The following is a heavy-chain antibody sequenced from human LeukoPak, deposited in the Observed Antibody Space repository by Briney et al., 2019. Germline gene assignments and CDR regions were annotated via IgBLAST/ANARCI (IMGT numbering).Heavy chain of an antibody. V-gene: IGHV1-24*01. Sequence: ASVKVSCKASGYTFTSYGISWVRQAPGKGLEWMGGFDPEDGETIYAQKFQGRVTMTEDTSTDTAYMELSSLRSEDTAVYYCATGVYDYVWGSYRYDAFDIWGQGTMVTVSS. J-gene: IGHJ3*02. CDR3: ATGVYDYVWGSYRYDAFDI. D-gene: IGHD3-16*02. CDR2: FDPEDGET. CDR1: GYTFTSYG.